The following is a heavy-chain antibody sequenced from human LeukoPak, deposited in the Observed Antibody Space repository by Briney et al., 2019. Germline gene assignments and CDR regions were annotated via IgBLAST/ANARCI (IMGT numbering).Heavy chain of an antibody. CDR2: ISGGGGNT. CDR3: ARTAIAAYYFDY. J-gene: IGHJ4*02. V-gene: IGHV3-23*01. Sequence: GGSLRLSCAASKFAFSSYAMSWVRQAPGKGLEWVSAISGGGGNTYYADSVKGRFTISRDNAKKTLYLQMNTLRAEDTAVSCCARTAIAAYYFDYWGQGTLVTVSS. CDR1: KFAFSSYA.